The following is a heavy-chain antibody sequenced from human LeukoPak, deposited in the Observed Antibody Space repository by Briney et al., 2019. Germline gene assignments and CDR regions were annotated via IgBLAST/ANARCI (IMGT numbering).Heavy chain of an antibody. D-gene: IGHD3-10*01. J-gene: IGHJ6*02. CDR3: AHDHYGSGSYPYYYYGMDV. V-gene: IGHV1-69*04. CDR1: GGTFSSYA. CDR2: IIPILGIA. Sequence: RASVKVSCKASGGTFSSYAISWVRQAPGQGLEWMGRIIPILGIANYAQKFQGRVTITADKSTSTAYMELSSLRSEDTAVYYCAHDHYGSGSYPYYYYGMDVWGQGTTVTVSS.